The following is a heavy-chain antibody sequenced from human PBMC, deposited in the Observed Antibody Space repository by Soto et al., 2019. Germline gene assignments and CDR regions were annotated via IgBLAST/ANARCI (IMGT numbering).Heavy chain of an antibody. D-gene: IGHD6-13*01. CDR3: ARAEAYRSSLYAMDV. V-gene: IGHV1-18*01. CDR1: GYSFTAFG. J-gene: IGHJ6*02. Sequence: QVQLVQSGAEVKKPGASVKVSCKATGYSFTAFGLIWVRQAPGQGLEWMGWISGYNGDTNYAQNLQGRVTMTTDTSTSTVSMELRSLKSDDTAVYYCARAEAYRSSLYAMDVWGQGTTVIVS. CDR2: ISGYNGDT.